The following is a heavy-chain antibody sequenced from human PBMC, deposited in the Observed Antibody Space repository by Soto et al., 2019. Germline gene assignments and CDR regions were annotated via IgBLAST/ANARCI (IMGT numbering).Heavy chain of an antibody. CDR1: GYTFSTYG. Sequence: QVQLVQSGAEVTKPGASVRVSCKTSGYTFSTYGLTWVRQGPGQGLEWGGWSVADRGNTVYAQKFQGRVTVTPDRSTNTAYIELTSLSSHDTALYYCARVAGYGSGSRPFANWGQGTLVTVPS. CDR3: ARVAGYGSGSRPFAN. CDR2: SVADRGNT. V-gene: IGHV1-18*01. J-gene: IGHJ4*02. D-gene: IGHD3-10*01.